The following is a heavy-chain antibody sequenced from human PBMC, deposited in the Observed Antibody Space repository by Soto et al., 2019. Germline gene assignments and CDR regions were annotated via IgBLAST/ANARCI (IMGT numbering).Heavy chain of an antibody. CDR2: IIPILNVT. V-gene: IGHV1-69*02. CDR1: GGTFSTYT. J-gene: IGHJ4*02. D-gene: IGHD2-15*01. CDR3: VSSVVTATLGY. Sequence: QLVQSGAEVMKPGSSVKVSCKASGGTFSTYTIRWVRQAPGQGLEWMGRIIPILNVTNYAQKFQGRVTFTADKSTSTAYMELSSLRSEDAAVYYCVSSVVTATLGYWGQGPLVTVSS.